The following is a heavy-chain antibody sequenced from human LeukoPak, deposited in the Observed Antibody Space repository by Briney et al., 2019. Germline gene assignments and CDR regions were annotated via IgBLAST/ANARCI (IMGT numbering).Heavy chain of an antibody. V-gene: IGHV3-23*01. CDR3: ATEVTYYYDSSGSPSFDY. J-gene: IGHJ4*02. CDR1: GFTFSSYA. Sequence: GGXXRLSCAASGFTFSSYAMSWVRQAPGKGLEWVSAISGSGGSTYYADSVKGRFTISRDNSKNTLYLQMNSLRAEDTAVYYCATEVTYYYDSSGSPSFDYWGQGTLVTVSS. CDR2: ISGSGGST. D-gene: IGHD3-22*01.